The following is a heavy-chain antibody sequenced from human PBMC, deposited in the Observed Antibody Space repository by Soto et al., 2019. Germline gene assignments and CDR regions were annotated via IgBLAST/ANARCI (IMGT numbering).Heavy chain of an antibody. Sequence: QVQLVQSGAEVKKPGSSVKVSCKASGSTFSSYAISWVRQAPGQGLEWMGGIIPIFSTANYAQKFQGRVTITADESTSTAYMALSSMRAEDTAVYYCGRASGGTRRRTVFWFDPGGQGTLVTVSS. V-gene: IGHV1-69*01. D-gene: IGHD6-13*01. CDR1: GSTFSSYA. J-gene: IGHJ5*02. CDR3: GRASGGTRRRTVFWFDP. CDR2: IIPIFSTA.